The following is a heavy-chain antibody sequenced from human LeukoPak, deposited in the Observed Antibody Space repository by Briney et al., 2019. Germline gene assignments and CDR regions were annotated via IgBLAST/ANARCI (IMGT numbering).Heavy chain of an antibody. CDR1: GGTFSSYE. D-gene: IGHD2-2*01. V-gene: IGHV1-69*06. CDR3: ASGTTDIVVVPATLRNYYFDY. CDR2: VIPMFGTA. Sequence: SVKVSCKASGGTFSSYEISWVRQAPGQGLEWMGGVIPMFGTAKYAQKFQGRVTITADKSTSTAYMGLSSLRSEDTAVYYCASGTTDIVVVPATLRNYYFDYWGQGTLVTVSS. J-gene: IGHJ4*02.